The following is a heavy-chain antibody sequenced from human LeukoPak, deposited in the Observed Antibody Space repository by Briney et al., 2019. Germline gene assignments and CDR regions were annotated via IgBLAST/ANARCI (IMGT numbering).Heavy chain of an antibody. CDR2: IWYDGSNK. Sequence: GRSLRLSCAASGFTFSSYGMHWVRQAPGKGLEWVAVIWYDGSNKYYADSVKGRFTISRDNSKNTLYLQMNSLRAEDTAVYYCAKDPGKSGYSYGPYFDYWGQGTLVTVSS. CDR1: GFTFSSYG. CDR3: AKDPGKSGYSYGPYFDY. D-gene: IGHD5-18*01. J-gene: IGHJ4*02. V-gene: IGHV3-33*06.